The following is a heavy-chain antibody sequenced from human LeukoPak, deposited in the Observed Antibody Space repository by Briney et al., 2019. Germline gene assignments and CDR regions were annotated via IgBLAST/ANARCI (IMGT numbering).Heavy chain of an antibody. CDR3: AKDSDGNYYDNSGPDAFDM. J-gene: IGHJ3*02. D-gene: IGHD3-22*01. CDR2: ISWNSGSI. V-gene: IGHV3-9*03. Sequence: GGSLRLSCAASGFTFDDYAMHWVRQAPGRGLEWVSGISWNSGSIGYADSVKGRFTISRDNAKNSLYLQMNSLRAEDMALYYCAKDSDGNYYDNSGPDAFDMWGQGTMVTVSS. CDR1: GFTFDDYA.